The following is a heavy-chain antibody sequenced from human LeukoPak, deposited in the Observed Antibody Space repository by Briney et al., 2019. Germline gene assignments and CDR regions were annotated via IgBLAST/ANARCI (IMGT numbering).Heavy chain of an antibody. V-gene: IGHV1-2*02. Sequence: ASVKVSCKAYGYTFTGYYLHWVRQAPGQGLEWVVWINSDRGVTNCAQKFQGRVTMTRDTSISSAYMELSSLRSDDTAVYYCARDLGGMTKNAFDMWGQGTMVTVSS. CDR3: ARDLGGMTKNAFDM. CDR1: GYTFTGYY. J-gene: IGHJ3*02. D-gene: IGHD2-15*01. CDR2: INSDRGVT.